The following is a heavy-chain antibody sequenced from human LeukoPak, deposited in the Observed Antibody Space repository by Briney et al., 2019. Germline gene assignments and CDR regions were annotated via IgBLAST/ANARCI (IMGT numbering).Heavy chain of an antibody. CDR3: ARDNLPVSGGRCYFDY. Sequence: GGSLRLSCAASGFTFSNAWMSWVRQAPGKGLEWVSSLSVSGSYIYYADSVKGRFIISRDNDKNSLYLQMNSLRAEDTAVYYCARDNLPVSGGRCYFDYWGQGTLVTVSS. D-gene: IGHD2-15*01. V-gene: IGHV3-21*01. CDR2: LSVSGSYI. CDR1: GFTFSNAW. J-gene: IGHJ4*02.